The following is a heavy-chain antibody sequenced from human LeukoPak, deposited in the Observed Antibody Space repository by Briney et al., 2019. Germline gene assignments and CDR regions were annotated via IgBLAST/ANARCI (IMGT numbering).Heavy chain of an antibody. Sequence: GGSLRLSCAASGFTFSSYGMHWVRQAPGKGLEWVAVISYDGSNKYCADSAKGRFTISRDNSKNTLYLQMNSLRAEDTAVHYCAKDQYGGNSDYYYGMDVWGQGTTVTVSS. D-gene: IGHD4-23*01. CDR2: ISYDGSNK. CDR1: GFTFSSYG. CDR3: AKDQYGGNSDYYYGMDV. J-gene: IGHJ6*02. V-gene: IGHV3-30*18.